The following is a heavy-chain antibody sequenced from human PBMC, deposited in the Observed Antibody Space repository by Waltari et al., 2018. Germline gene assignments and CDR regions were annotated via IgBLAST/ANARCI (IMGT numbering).Heavy chain of an antibody. J-gene: IGHJ6*02. CDR2: LIPIFGTA. V-gene: IGHV1-69*01. CDR1: GGPFSRSA. Sequence: QVQLVQSGAEVKKPGSSVKVSCKPSGGPFSRSAISWVAPAPGQGLECMGGLIPIFGTANYAQKFQGRVTITADESTSTAYMELSSLRSEDTAVYYCARSGGRGLEYYYYGMDVWGQGTTVTVSS. CDR3: ARSGGRGLEYYYYGMDV. D-gene: IGHD3-16*01.